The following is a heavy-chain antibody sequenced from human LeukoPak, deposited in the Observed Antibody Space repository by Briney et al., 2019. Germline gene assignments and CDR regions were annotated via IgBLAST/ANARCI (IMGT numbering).Heavy chain of an antibody. D-gene: IGHD3-10*01. CDR3: ARDESFYGSGRHY. Sequence: PGGSLRLSCAASGVTVSSNYMSWVRQAPGKGREWVSVIYSGGSTYYADSVKGRFTISRDNSKNTLYLQMNSLRAEDTAVYYCARDESFYGSGRHYWGQGTLVTVSS. V-gene: IGHV3-53*01. CDR2: IYSGGST. J-gene: IGHJ4*02. CDR1: GVTVSSNY.